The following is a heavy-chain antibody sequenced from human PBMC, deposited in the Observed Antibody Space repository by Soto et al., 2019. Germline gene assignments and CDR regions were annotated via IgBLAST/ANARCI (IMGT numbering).Heavy chain of an antibody. V-gene: IGHV4-31*03. CDR2: IYSSGTT. CDR3: ARGPDNDTDDGFDI. D-gene: IGHD3-22*01. J-gene: IGHJ3*02. CDR1: GGSISSGAYY. Sequence: QVQLQESGPGLVKPSQTLSLSCTVSGGSISSGAYYWSWIRQHPGKGLEWIGYIYSSGTTYYNPSLKSRVTMSVDTSKNQFSLKLSSVTAADTAVYYCARGPDNDTDDGFDIWGQGTMVTVSS.